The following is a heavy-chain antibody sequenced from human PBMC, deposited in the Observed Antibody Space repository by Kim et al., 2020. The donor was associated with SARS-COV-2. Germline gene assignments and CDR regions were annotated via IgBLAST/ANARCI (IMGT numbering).Heavy chain of an antibody. D-gene: IGHD6-19*01. V-gene: IGHV7-4-1*02. J-gene: IGHJ6*02. CDR3: ARGRVAGTPYNYYGMDV. CDR1: GYTFTTYV. Sequence: ASVKVSCKTSGYTFTTYVMNWVRQAPGQGLEWLGWINTNTANPTYAQGFTGRFVFSLDTSVTTTYLQISSLKAEDTAVYYCARGRVAGTPYNYYGMDVWGQGTTVTVSS. CDR2: INTNTANP.